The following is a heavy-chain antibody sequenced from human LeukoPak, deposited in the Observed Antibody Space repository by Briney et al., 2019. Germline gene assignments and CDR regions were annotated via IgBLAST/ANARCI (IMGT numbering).Heavy chain of an antibody. V-gene: IGHV3-33*08. CDR3: ARDLVRQLAYCGGDCYSPFDP. CDR2: IWYDGSNK. D-gene: IGHD2-21*02. Sequence: PGGSLRLSCAASGFTFSSYWMSWVRQAPGKGLEWVAVIWYDGSNKYYADSVKGRFTISRDNSKNTLYLQMNSLRAEDTAVYYCARDLVRQLAYCGGDCYSPFDPWGQGTLVTVSS. CDR1: GFTFSSYW. J-gene: IGHJ5*02.